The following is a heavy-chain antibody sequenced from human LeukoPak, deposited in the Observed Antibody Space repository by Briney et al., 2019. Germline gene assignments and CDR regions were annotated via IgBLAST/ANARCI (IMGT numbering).Heavy chain of an antibody. D-gene: IGHD1-26*01. CDR2: INPNSGGT. CDR1: GYTFTGYY. Sequence: GASVKVSCKASGYTFTGYYMHWVRQAPGQGLEWMGWINPNSGGTNYAQKFQGRVTMTRDTSISTAYMELSRLRSDDTAVYYCARSITYSGSPYWYFDLWGRGTLVTVSS. CDR3: ARSITYSGSPYWYFDL. J-gene: IGHJ2*01. V-gene: IGHV1-2*02.